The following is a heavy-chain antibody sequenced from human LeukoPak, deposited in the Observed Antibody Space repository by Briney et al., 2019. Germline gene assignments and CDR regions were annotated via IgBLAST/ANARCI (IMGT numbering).Heavy chain of an antibody. V-gene: IGHV3-15*01. J-gene: IGHJ4*02. CDR1: GFTFSNAW. Sequence: GGSLRLPCAASGFTFSNAWMSWVRQAPGKGLEWVGRIKSKTDGGTTDYAAPVKGRFTISRDDSKSIAYLQVNSLKTEDTAVYYCTRALTRGGILDFWGQGTLVTVSS. CDR3: TRALTRGGILDF. D-gene: IGHD3-16*01. CDR2: IKSKTDGGTT.